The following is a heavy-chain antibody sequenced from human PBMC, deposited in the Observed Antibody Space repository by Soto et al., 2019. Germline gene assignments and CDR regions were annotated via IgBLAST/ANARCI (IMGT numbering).Heavy chain of an antibody. CDR3: ARGGGHYYYGMDV. J-gene: IGHJ6*02. V-gene: IGHV3-53*01. CDR1: GFTVSSDY. Sequence: EVQLVESGGGLIQPGGSLRLSCAASGFTVSSDYMSWVRQAPGKGLEWVSVIYSGGSTNYADSVKGRFTISRDNSKNTLYLQMNSLRAEDTAVYYCARGGGHYYYGMDVWGQGTTVTVSS. D-gene: IGHD3-10*01. CDR2: IYSGGST.